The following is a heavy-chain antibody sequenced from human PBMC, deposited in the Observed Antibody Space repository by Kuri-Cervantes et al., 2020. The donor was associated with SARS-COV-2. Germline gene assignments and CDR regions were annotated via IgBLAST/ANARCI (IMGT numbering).Heavy chain of an antibody. CDR1: GFTVSSYA. CDR3: ASEARTYSSPHGEIDY. CDR2: ISSNGGST. Sequence: LSLTCAASGFTVSSYAMHWVRQAPGKGLEYVSAISSNGGSTYYADSVKGRFTISRDNSKNTLYLQMGSLRAEDMAVYYCASEARTYSSPHGEIDYWGQGTLVTVSS. J-gene: IGHJ4*02. V-gene: IGHV3-64*02. D-gene: IGHD6-13*01.